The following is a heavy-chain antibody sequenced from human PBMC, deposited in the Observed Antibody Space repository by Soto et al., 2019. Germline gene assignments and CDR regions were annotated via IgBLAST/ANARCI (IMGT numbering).Heavy chain of an antibody. CDR2: ISSSSSYT. CDR3: AREGLPRAVDY. J-gene: IGHJ4*02. CDR1: GFTFSDYY. V-gene: IGHV3-11*06. Sequence: VGSLRLSCAASGFTFSDYYMSWIRQARGKGLEWVSYISSSSSYTNYADSVKGRFTISRDNAKNSLYLQMNSLRAEDTAVYYCAREGLPRAVDYWGQGTLVTVSS.